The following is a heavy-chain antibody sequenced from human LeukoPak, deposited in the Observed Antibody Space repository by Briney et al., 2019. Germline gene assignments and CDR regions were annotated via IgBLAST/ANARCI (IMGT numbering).Heavy chain of an antibody. V-gene: IGHV3-30*02. CDR3: AKDRNEYSSSSYYYMDV. CDR1: GFTFSSYG. D-gene: IGHD6-6*01. J-gene: IGHJ6*03. CDR2: IRYDGSNK. Sequence: TGGSLRLSCAASGFTFSSYGMHWVRQAPGKGLEWVAFIRYDGSNKYYADSVKGRFTISRDNSKNTLYLQMNSLRAEDTAVYYCAKDRNEYSSSSYYYMDVWGKGTTVTVSS.